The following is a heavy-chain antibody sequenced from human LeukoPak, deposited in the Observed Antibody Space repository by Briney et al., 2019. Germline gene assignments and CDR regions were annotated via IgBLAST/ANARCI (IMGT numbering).Heavy chain of an antibody. Sequence: SETLSLTCTVSGGSISSYYWNWIRQPPGKGPEWIGYIYYSGSTNYNPSLKSRVTISVDTSKNQLSLKLSSVTAAETDVYYCARGADSSGYYSIFYFDYWGQGTLVTVSS. CDR2: IYYSGST. J-gene: IGHJ4*02. V-gene: IGHV4-59*01. D-gene: IGHD3-22*01. CDR1: GGSISSYY. CDR3: ARGADSSGYYSIFYFDY.